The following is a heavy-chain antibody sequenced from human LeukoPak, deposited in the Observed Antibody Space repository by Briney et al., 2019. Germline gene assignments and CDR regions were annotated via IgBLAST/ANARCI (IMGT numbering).Heavy chain of an antibody. J-gene: IGHJ4*02. CDR2: IKSKIDGGTT. Sequence: PGGSLRLSCVASGFTFSNAWMSWVRQAPGKGVEWLGRIKSKIDGGTTDYAAPVKGRFTISRDDSKNILYLEVNSLKTDDSGVYYCTTDKTVTTRHFDYWGEGTLVTVSS. D-gene: IGHD4-17*01. CDR1: GFTFSNAW. V-gene: IGHV3-15*01. CDR3: TTDKTVTTRHFDY.